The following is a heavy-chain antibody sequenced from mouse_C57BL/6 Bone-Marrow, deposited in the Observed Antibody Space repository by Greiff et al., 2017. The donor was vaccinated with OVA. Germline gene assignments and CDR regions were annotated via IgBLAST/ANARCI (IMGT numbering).Heavy chain of an antibody. CDR2: IHPNSGST. D-gene: IGHD2-4*01. J-gene: IGHJ4*01. CDR3: ARPYDYDRDYYAMDY. CDR1: GYTFTSYW. V-gene: IGHV1-64*01. Sequence: VQLQQSGAELVKPGASVKLSCTASGYTFTSYWMHWVKQRPGQGLEWIGMIHPNSGSTNYNEKLKSKATLTVDKSSSTAYMQLSSLTSEDSAVYYCARPYDYDRDYYAMDYWGQGTSVTVSS.